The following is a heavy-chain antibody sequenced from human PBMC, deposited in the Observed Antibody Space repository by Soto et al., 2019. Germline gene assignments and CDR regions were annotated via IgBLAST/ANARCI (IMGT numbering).Heavy chain of an antibody. CDR2: IYPGDSDT. D-gene: IGHD3-10*01. J-gene: IGHJ6*02. V-gene: IGHV5-51*01. Sequence: GESLKISCQGSGYSFANYWISCCRQMPVKGLEWVGVIYPGDSDTRYSPSFRGQVTISADKSISHVYLQWSSLKASDTAMYYCARNRLRQYYYGMDVWGQGTTVTVSS. CDR1: GYSFANYW. CDR3: ARNRLRQYYYGMDV.